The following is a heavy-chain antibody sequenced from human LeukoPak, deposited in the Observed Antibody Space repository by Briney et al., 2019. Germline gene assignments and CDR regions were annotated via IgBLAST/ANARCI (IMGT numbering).Heavy chain of an antibody. Sequence: SVKVSCKASGGTVSSYAISWVRQAPGQGLEWMGGIIPIFGTANYAQKFQGRVTSTADESTSTAYMELSSLRSEDTAVYYCASGGRYSYGYSAYYFDYWGQGTLVTVSS. CDR1: GGTVSSYA. V-gene: IGHV1-69*01. CDR2: IIPIFGTA. CDR3: ASGGRYSYGYSAYYFDY. J-gene: IGHJ4*02. D-gene: IGHD5-18*01.